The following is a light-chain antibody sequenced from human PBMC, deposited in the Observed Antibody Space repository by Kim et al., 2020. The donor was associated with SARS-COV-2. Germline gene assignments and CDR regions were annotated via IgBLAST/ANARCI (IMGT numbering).Light chain of an antibody. V-gene: IGLV2-14*03. J-gene: IGLJ1*01. CDR1: SSDVGGYNY. CDR3: RSYTSSSTPFV. CDR2: DVS. Sequence: QSALTQPASVSGSPGQSITISCTGSSSDVGGYNYVSWYQQHPDKAPKLIIYDVSHRPSGVSIRFSGSKSGDTASLTISGLQAEDEADYYCRSYTSSSTPFVFGSGTKVTVL.